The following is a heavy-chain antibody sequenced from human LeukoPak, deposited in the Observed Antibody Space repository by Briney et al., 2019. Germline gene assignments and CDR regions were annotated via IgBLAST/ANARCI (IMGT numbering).Heavy chain of an antibody. V-gene: IGHV3-30-3*01. CDR3: ARELGLYYYGMDV. D-gene: IGHD7-27*01. J-gene: IGHJ6*02. CDR1: GFTFSSYA. Sequence: GRSLRLSCAASGFTFSSYAMHWVRQAPGKGLEWVAVISYDGSNKYYADSVKGRFTISRDNSKNTLYLQMSSLRAEDTAVYYCARELGLYYYGMDVWGQGTTVTVSS. CDR2: ISYDGSNK.